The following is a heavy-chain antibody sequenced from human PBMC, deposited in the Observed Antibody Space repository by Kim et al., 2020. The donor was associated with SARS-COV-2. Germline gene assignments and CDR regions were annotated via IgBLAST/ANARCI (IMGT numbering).Heavy chain of an antibody. CDR2: ISWNSGSI. V-gene: IGHV3-9*01. CDR1: GFTFDDYA. CDR3: AKDNGLRYFDWFYAFDI. Sequence: GGSLRLSCAASGFTFDDYAMHWVRQAPGKGLEWVSGISWNSGSIGYADSVKGRFTISRDNAKNSLYLQMNSLRAEDTALYYCAKDNGLRYFDWFYAFDIWGQGTMVTVSS. D-gene: IGHD3-9*01. J-gene: IGHJ3*02.